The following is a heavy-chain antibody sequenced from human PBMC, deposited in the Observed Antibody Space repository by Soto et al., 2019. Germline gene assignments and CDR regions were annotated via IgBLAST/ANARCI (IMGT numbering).Heavy chain of an antibody. Sequence: GGSLRLSCAASGFTFSSYGMHWVRQAPGKGLEWVAVISYDGSNKYYADSVKGRFTISRDNSKNTLYLQMNSLRAEDTAVYYCAKMGVVTTLADYYYYGMDVWGQGTTVTVSS. V-gene: IGHV3-30*18. CDR1: GFTFSSYG. CDR2: ISYDGSNK. J-gene: IGHJ6*02. D-gene: IGHD2-21*02. CDR3: AKMGVVTTLADYYYYGMDV.